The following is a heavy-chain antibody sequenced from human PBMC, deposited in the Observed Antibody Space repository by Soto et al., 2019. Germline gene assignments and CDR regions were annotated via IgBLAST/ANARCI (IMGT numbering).Heavy chain of an antibody. V-gene: IGHV3-21*01. J-gene: IGHJ1*01. CDR2: ISSSSSYI. Sequence: PGGSLRLSGAASGFTFSRYSMNWVRQAPGKGLEWVSSISSSSSYIYYADSVKGRFTISRDNAKNSLYLQMNSLRAEDTAVYYCARDFYYDSSGYYYAEYFQHWGQGTLVTVSS. D-gene: IGHD3-22*01. CDR1: GFTFSRYS. CDR3: ARDFYYDSSGYYYAEYFQH.